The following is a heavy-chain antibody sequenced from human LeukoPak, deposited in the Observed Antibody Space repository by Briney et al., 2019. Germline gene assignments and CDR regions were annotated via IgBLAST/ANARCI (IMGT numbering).Heavy chain of an antibody. CDR3: ARGWRWLPYYFDY. Sequence: SETLSLTCTVSGGSISSYYWSWIRQPPGKGLEWIGYIYYSGSTNYNPSLKSRVTISVDTSKNQFSLELSSVTAADTAVYYCARGWRWLPYYFDYWGQGTLVTVSS. J-gene: IGHJ4*02. D-gene: IGHD5-24*01. CDR1: GGSISSYY. V-gene: IGHV4-59*01. CDR2: IYYSGST.